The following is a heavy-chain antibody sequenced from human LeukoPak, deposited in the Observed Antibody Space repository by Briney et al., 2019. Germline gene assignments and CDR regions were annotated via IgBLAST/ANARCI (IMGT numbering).Heavy chain of an antibody. CDR2: IKSKSDGGTT. Sequence: GGSLRLSCAASGFTFSNAWMSWVRQAPGKGLEWVGRIKSKSDGGTTDNAAPVKGRFTISRDDSKNTLYLQMNSLKTEDTAVYYCTTDSTMIIVVSGSPFDCWGQGTLVTVSS. D-gene: IGHD3-22*01. V-gene: IGHV3-15*01. CDR3: TTDSTMIIVVSGSPFDC. CDR1: GFTFSNAW. J-gene: IGHJ4*02.